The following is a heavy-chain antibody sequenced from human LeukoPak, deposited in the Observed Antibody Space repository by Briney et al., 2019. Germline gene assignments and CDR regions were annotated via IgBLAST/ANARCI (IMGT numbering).Heavy chain of an antibody. CDR2: IKQDGSEK. CDR3: ARDLSVGAKPDLGFDY. Sequence: GGSLRLSCAASGFTFSSYWMSWVRQAPGKGLEWVANIKQDGSEKYYVDSVKGRFTISRDNAKNSLYLQMISLRAEDTAVYYCARDLSVGAKPDLGFDYWGQGTLVTVSS. J-gene: IGHJ4*02. CDR1: GFTFSSYW. D-gene: IGHD1-26*01. V-gene: IGHV3-7*01.